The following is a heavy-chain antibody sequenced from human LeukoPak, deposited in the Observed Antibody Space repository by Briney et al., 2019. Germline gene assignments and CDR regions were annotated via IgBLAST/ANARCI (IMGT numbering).Heavy chain of an antibody. CDR3: ARGGGYNWFDP. J-gene: IGHJ5*02. Sequence: PSETLSLTCAVYGGSFSGYYWSWIRQPPGKGLEWIGAINHSGSTNYNPSLKSRVTISVDTSKNQFSLRLSSVTAADTAVYYCARGGGYNWFDPWGQGTLVTVSS. CDR1: GGSFSGYY. V-gene: IGHV4-34*01. CDR2: INHSGST.